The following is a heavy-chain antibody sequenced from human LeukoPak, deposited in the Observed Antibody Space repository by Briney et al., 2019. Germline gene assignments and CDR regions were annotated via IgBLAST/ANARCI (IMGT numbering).Heavy chain of an antibody. V-gene: IGHV3-30*18. CDR3: AKDPSGGSYNY. Sequence: GGSLRLSCTASGFSFSNHYVRWVRQAPGKGLEWVAVISYDGSNKYYADSVKGRFTISRDNSKNTLYLQMNSLRAEDTAVYYCAKDPSGGSYNYWGQGTLVTVSS. J-gene: IGHJ4*02. CDR1: GFSFSNHY. D-gene: IGHD1-26*01. CDR2: ISYDGSNK.